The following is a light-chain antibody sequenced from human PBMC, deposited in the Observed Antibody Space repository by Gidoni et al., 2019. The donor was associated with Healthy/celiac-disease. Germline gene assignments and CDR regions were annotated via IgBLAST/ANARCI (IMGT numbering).Light chain of an antibody. CDR3: QKYNSAPPFT. J-gene: IGKJ3*01. Sequence: DIQMTQSPSSLSASVGDRVTITCRASQGISNYLAWYQQKPGKVPKLLIYAASTLQSGVPSRFSGSGSGTDFTLTISSLQPEDVATYYCQKYNSAPPFTFXAXTKVDIK. CDR2: AAS. V-gene: IGKV1-27*01. CDR1: QGISNY.